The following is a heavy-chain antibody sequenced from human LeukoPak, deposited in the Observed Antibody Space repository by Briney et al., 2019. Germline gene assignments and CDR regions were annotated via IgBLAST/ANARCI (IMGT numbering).Heavy chain of an antibody. V-gene: IGHV3-30*04. CDR1: GFTFSSYA. Sequence: GRSLRLSCAASGFTFSSYAMHWVRQAPGKGLEWVAVISYDGSNKYYADSVKGRFTISRDNSKNTLYLQMNSLRAEDTAVYYCARAFYYYDSSGPDDYWGQGTLVTVSS. CDR3: ARAFYYYDSSGPDDY. CDR2: ISYDGSNK. D-gene: IGHD3-22*01. J-gene: IGHJ4*02.